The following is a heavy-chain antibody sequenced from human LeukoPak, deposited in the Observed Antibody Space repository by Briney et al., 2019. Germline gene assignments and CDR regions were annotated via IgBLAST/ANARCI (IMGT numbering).Heavy chain of an antibody. J-gene: IGHJ6*03. Sequence: GGSLRLSCAASGFTFSYYSMNWVRQAPGRGLEWVSCISSSSSLISYSDSVRGRFTISRDNAKNLLYLHMNSLRVEDTAVYYCAKVDRGDYSSSPVPYYNYYMNVWGKGTTVTVSS. CDR1: GFTFSYYS. CDR2: ISSSSSLI. D-gene: IGHD6-13*01. CDR3: AKVDRGDYSSSPVPYYNYYMNV. V-gene: IGHV3-21*01.